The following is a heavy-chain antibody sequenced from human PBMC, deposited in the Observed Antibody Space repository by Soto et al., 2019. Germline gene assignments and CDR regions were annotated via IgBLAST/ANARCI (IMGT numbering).Heavy chain of an antibody. CDR1: GFTFSSYW. D-gene: IGHD2-2*01. V-gene: IGHV3-7*01. Sequence: AGGSLRLSCAASGFTFSSYWMSWVRQAPGKGLEWVANIKQDGSEKYYVDSVKGRFTISRDNAKNSLYLQMNSPRAEDTAVYYCAMLVVVPAAITRYYYYGMDFWGQGTTVTVSS. CDR3: AMLVVVPAAITRYYYYGMDF. J-gene: IGHJ6*02. CDR2: IKQDGSEK.